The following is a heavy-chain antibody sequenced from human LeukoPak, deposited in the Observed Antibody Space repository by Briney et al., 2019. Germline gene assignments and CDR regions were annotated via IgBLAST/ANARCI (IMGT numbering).Heavy chain of an antibody. CDR1: VGTFISYA. V-gene: IGHV1-69*05. CDR2: IIPIFGTA. D-gene: IGHD2-2*02. J-gene: IGHJ4*02. CDR3: ARVLSYCSSTSCYTAFDY. Sequence: GASVKVSCKASVGTFISYAISWVRQAPGQGLEWMGGIIPIFGTANYAQKFQGRFTITTDESTSTAYMELSSLRSEDTAVYYCARVLSYCSSTSCYTAFDYWGQGTLVTVSS.